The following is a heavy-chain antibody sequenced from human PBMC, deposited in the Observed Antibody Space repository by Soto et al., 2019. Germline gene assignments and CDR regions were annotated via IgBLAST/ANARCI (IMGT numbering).Heavy chain of an antibody. J-gene: IGHJ6*02. CDR2: IYYSENT. D-gene: IGHD6-13*01. CDR1: GGSMSTYH. CDR3: AKDGAAGSVLDV. Sequence: PSETLSLTCTISGGSMSTYHWNWIRQPPGKGLEWIGSIYYSENTNYNPSLKSRVTISRDTSKNQFSLKLTSVTAADTAVYYCAKDGAAGSVLDVWGQGTTVTVSS. V-gene: IGHV4-59*01.